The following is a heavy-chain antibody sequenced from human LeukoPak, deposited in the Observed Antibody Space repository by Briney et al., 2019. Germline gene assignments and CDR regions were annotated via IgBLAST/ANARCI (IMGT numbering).Heavy chain of an antibody. J-gene: IGHJ3*01. Sequence: VASVKVSCKASGYTFTSYDINWVRQATGQGLEWMGWMNPNSGNTGYAQKFQGRVTMTRNTSISTAYMELSSLRSEDTAVYYCARRGLVAGIYDLVYGFDLWGQGTMVTVSS. CDR2: MNPNSGNT. V-gene: IGHV1-8*01. CDR1: GYTFTSYD. D-gene: IGHD3/OR15-3a*01. CDR3: ARRGLVAGIYDLVYGFDL.